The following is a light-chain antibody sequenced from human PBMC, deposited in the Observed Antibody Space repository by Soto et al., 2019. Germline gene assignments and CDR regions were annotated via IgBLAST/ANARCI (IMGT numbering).Light chain of an antibody. CDR1: QSVSNNY. CDR3: QQYGSSPLT. V-gene: IGKV3-20*01. CDR2: GAS. Sequence: EIVLTQSPGTLSLSPGERATLSCRASQSVSNNYLAWYQQKPGQAPRLLIYGASRSATGIPDRFSGSGSGTDSTLTISRLEPEDFAVYSCQQYGSSPLTFGGGTKVEIK. J-gene: IGKJ4*01.